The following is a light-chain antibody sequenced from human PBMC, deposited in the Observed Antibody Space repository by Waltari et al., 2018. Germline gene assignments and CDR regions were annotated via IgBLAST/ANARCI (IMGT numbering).Light chain of an antibody. CDR3: QKYDFLPAT. J-gene: IGKJ1*01. Sequence: EIVLTQSPGTLSLSPGERATLSCSASQGVGKYLAWYQQRPGQAPRLLLYHTSIRATGIPDRFSGSGSGTDFSLTISRLEPEDVAVYYCQKYDFLPATFGQGTTVEIK. V-gene: IGKV3-20*01. CDR2: HTS. CDR1: QGVGKY.